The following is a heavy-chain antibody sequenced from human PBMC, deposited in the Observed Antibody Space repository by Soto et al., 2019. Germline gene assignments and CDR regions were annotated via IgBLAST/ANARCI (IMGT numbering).Heavy chain of an antibody. CDR2: IIPIFGTA. J-gene: IGHJ5*02. D-gene: IGHD6-19*01. V-gene: IGHV1-69*13. CDR1: GGTFSSYA. Sequence: SVKVSCKASGGTFSSYAISWVRQAPGQGLEWMGGIIPIFGTANYAQKFQGRVTITADESTSTAYMELSSLRSEDTAVYYCATSHRGAVAGASNNWFDPWGQGTLVTVSS. CDR3: ATSHRGAVAGASNNWFDP.